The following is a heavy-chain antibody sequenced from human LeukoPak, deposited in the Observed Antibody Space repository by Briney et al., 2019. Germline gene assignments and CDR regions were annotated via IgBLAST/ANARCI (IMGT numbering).Heavy chain of an antibody. J-gene: IGHJ4*02. D-gene: IGHD6-19*01. Sequence: PGGSLRLSCAASGFSFSDYDMNWVRLAPGKGLEWVAWISTTSATIYYADSVKGRFTISRDNAKNSLYLQMNSLSGEDTAVYYCAREVRRGSDYFGYWGQGTLVTVSS. CDR3: AREVRRGSDYFGY. CDR2: ISTTSATI. V-gene: IGHV3-48*01. CDR1: GFSFSDYD.